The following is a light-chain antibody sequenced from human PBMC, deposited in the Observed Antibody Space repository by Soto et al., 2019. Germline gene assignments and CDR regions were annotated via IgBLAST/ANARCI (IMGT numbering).Light chain of an antibody. V-gene: IGKV2-30*01. J-gene: IGKJ3*01. CDR2: KVS. CDR1: QSLGYSDGNTY. CDR3: MQGTYWQFT. Sequence: DVVMTQSPLSLPVTLGQSASISCKSSQSLGYSDGNTYVNWFQQRPGQPPRRLIYKVSERDSGVPDRFSGSGSGTDFTLTISRVEAEDVGVYFCMQGTYWQFTFCPGTQVDF.